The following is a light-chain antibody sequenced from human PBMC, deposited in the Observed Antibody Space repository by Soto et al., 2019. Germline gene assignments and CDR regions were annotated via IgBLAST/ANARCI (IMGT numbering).Light chain of an antibody. J-gene: IGLJ1*01. CDR3: SSYTTSNTRQIV. CDR2: DVS. Sequence: QSVLTQPASVSGSPGQPITISCTGPSSDVVGYNYVSWYQHHPGKAPKLIIYDVSNRPSGVSIRFSGSKSDNTASLTISGLQPEDEADYHCSSYTTSNTRQIVFGTGTKVTVL. V-gene: IGLV2-14*03. CDR1: SSDVVGYNY.